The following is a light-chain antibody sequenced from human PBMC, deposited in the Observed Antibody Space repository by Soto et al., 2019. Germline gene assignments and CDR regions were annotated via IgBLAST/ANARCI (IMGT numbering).Light chain of an antibody. Sequence: EIVLTQSPGTLSLSPGERATLSCRASQSVSSIYLAWYQQKPGQAPRLLIYGASSRATGIPDRFSGSGSGTEFTLTISSLQPDDFATYYCQQHDSYSPHTFGQGTKVDIK. J-gene: IGKJ1*01. CDR1: QSVSSIY. CDR3: QQHDSYSPHT. V-gene: IGKV3-20*01. CDR2: GAS.